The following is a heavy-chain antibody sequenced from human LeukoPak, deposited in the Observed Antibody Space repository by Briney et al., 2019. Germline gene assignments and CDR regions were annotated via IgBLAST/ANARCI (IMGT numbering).Heavy chain of an antibody. CDR2: IRQDGSER. J-gene: IGHJ3*02. CDR3: ARDPRTDAFDI. Sequence: GGSLRLSCAASGFTFSNYWMSWVRQAPGKGLEWVANIRQDGSERYYVDSVKGRFTISRDNAKNSLYLQMNSLRAEDTAVYFCARDPRTDAFDIWGQGTMVTVSS. V-gene: IGHV3-7*04. CDR1: GFTFSNYW.